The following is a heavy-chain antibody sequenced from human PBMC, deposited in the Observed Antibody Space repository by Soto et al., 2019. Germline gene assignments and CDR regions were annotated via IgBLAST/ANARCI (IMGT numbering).Heavy chain of an antibody. J-gene: IGHJ4*02. CDR1: GFTFSPYA. V-gene: IGHV3-30*04. Sequence: PGRSLRLSCAASGFTFSPYAMHCVRQAPGKGPEWVAVISADQKSIYYADSVKGRFTISRDNSRNTLYLQMDGLRTEDTAVYYCARDVRKLTFFDYWGQGTPVTVSS. CDR2: ISADQKSI. CDR3: ARDVRKLTFFDY. D-gene: IGHD3-10*02.